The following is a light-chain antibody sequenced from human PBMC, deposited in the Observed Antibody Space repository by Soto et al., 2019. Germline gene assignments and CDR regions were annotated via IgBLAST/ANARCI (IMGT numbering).Light chain of an antibody. V-gene: IGKV3D-20*02. CDR2: GAS. CDR1: QSVSSNY. CDR3: QQRTNWLWT. J-gene: IGKJ1*01. Sequence: EIVLTQSPGTLSLSPGERATLSCRASQSVSSNYLAWYQQKPGQAPRLLIYGASSRATGIPDKFSGSGSGTDFSLTIRSLEPGDFAVYYCQQRTNWLWTFGQGTKVDIK.